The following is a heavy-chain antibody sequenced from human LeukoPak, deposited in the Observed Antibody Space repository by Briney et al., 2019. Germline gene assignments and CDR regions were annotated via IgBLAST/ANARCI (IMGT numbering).Heavy chain of an antibody. CDR3: ARECSVAGTDYSWFDP. Sequence: ASVKVSCKASGYTFISYGISWVRQAPGQGLEWMGWISAYNGNTNYAQKLQGRVTMTTDTSTSTAYMELRSLRSDDTAVYYCARECSVAGTDYSWFDPWGQGTLVTVSS. J-gene: IGHJ5*02. CDR1: GYTFISYG. CDR2: ISAYNGNT. D-gene: IGHD6-19*01. V-gene: IGHV1-18*01.